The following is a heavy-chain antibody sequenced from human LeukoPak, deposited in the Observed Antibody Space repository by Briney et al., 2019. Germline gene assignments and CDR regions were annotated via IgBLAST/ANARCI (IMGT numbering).Heavy chain of an antibody. V-gene: IGHV3-66*01. CDR2: IYTGGNT. Sequence: PGGSLRLSCAASGFTVSSSYMSWVRQAPGKGLEWVSIIYTGGNTYYADSVKGRFTISRDTSKNTLYLQMNSLRDEDTAVYYCVRDSYGTSWGQGTLVTVSS. J-gene: IGHJ5*02. CDR3: VRDSYGTS. CDR1: GFTVSSSY. D-gene: IGHD3-16*01.